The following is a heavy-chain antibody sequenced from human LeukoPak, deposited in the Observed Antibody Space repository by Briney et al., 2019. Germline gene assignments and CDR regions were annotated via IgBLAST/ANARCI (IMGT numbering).Heavy chain of an antibody. CDR3: ARGASSLPPDYYYYGMDV. J-gene: IGHJ6*02. V-gene: IGHV3-30-3*01. D-gene: IGHD6-13*01. Sequence: PGGSLRLSCAASGFTFSSYAMHWVRQAPGKGLEWVAVISYDGSNKHYADSVKGRFTISRDNSKNTLYLQMNSLRAEDTAVYYCARGASSLPPDYYYYGMDVWGQGTTVTVSS. CDR1: GFTFSSYA. CDR2: ISYDGSNK.